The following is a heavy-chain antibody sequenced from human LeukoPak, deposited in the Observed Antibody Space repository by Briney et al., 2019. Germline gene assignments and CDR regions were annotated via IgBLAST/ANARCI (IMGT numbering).Heavy chain of an antibody. D-gene: IGHD6-13*01. CDR3: AKDSTAAGFDY. V-gene: IGHV3-30*18. J-gene: IGHJ4*02. CDR1: GFTFSSYG. Sequence: SGGSLRLSCAASGFTFSSYGMHWVRQAPGKGLEWVAVISYDGSNKYYADSVKGRFTISRDNSKNTLYLQMNSLRAEDTAVYYCAKDSTAAGFDYWGQGTLVTVSS. CDR2: ISYDGSNK.